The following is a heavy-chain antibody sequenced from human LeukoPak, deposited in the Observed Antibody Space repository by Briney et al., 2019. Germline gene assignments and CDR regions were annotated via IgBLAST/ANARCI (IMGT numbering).Heavy chain of an antibody. J-gene: IGHJ4*02. CDR2: INWSGGST. CDR1: GFIFYDYA. Sequence: PGGSLRLSCAASGFIFYDYAINWVRQAPGKGLEWVCGINWSGGSTDYADSVQGRFTISRDDAKNSLYLHMNNLRAEDTALYYCARPPSMDCSNGACPFDYWGQGTLVTVSS. D-gene: IGHD2-8*01. CDR3: ARPPSMDCSNGACPFDY. V-gene: IGHV3-20*04.